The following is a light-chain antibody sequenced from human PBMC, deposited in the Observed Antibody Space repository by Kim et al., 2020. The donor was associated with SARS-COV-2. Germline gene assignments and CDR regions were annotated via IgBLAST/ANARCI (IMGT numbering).Light chain of an antibody. CDR1: SSDVGGYNY. Sequence: GQSVTISCTGTSSDVGGYNYVSWYQQHPGKAPKRMFYEVSKRPSGVPDRFSGSKSGNTASLTVSGLQAEDEADYYCSSYAGSNNLVFGGGTQLTVL. CDR3: SSYAGSNNLV. V-gene: IGLV2-8*01. J-gene: IGLJ3*02. CDR2: EVS.